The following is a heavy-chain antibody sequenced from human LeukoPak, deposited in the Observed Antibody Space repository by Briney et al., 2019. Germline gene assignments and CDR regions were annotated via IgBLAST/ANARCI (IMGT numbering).Heavy chain of an antibody. CDR3: ASPTSGQSFDI. J-gene: IGHJ3*02. V-gene: IGHV3-53*01. Sequence: GGSLRLSCAASGFTLSTNYMSWVRQAPGKGLEWVSVIYSGGTTYYADSVKGRFTISRDKSKNTLYLQMNSLRAEDTAMYYCASPTSGQSFDIWGQGTMVTVSS. CDR2: IYSGGTT. D-gene: IGHD6-19*01. CDR1: GFTLSTNY.